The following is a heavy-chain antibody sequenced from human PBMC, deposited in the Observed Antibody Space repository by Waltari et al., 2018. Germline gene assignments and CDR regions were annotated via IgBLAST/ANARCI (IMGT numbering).Heavy chain of an antibody. Sequence: QVRLLQSGAEVRKPGASVKVSCKASGYTFTSHFIHWVRQAPGQGLEWMAIINPSGGRSGNAQKFQGRVTMTRDTSTSTVFMELSSLRSEDTAVYYCARGAIQGYFDYWGQGTLVTVSS. CDR1: GYTFTSHF. CDR2: INPSGGRS. D-gene: IGHD3-16*01. J-gene: IGHJ4*02. CDR3: ARGAIQGYFDY. V-gene: IGHV1-46*01.